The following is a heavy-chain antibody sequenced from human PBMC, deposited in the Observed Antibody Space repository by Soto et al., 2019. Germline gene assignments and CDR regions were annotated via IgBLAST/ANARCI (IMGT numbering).Heavy chain of an antibody. J-gene: IGHJ4*02. CDR3: ARDRIYGGNSPYFDY. Sequence: QVQLVESGGGVVQPGTSLRLSCTASGFTFSGHAMHWVRQIPGKGLEWLAIIWFEGSNQYYADSVKGRFTISRDNSNNTLFLQMNSLRAEDTGVYSCARDRIYGGNSPYFDYWGQGTLVTVSS. CDR2: IWFEGSNQ. V-gene: IGHV3-33*01. D-gene: IGHD4-17*01. CDR1: GFTFSGHA.